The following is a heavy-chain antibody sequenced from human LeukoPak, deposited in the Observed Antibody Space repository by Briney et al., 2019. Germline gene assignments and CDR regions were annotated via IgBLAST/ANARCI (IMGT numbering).Heavy chain of an antibody. D-gene: IGHD5-24*01. CDR2: ISSSGSTI. V-gene: IGHV3-48*03. J-gene: IGHJ6*04. CDR3: ARDPMGSYYYYYGMDV. Sequence: GGSLRLSCAASGFTFSSYEMNWVRQAPGKGLEWVSYISSSGSTIYYADSVKGRFAISRDNAKNSLYLQMNSLRAEDTAVYYCARDPMGSYYYYYGMDVWGKGTTVTVSS. CDR1: GFTFSSYE.